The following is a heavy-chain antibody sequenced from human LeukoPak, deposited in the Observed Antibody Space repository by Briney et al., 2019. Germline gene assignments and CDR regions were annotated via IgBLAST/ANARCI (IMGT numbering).Heavy chain of an antibody. V-gene: IGHV3-11*01. Sequence: PGGSLRLSCAASGFTFSDYYMSWIRQAPGKGLEWVSYISSSGSTIYSADSVKGRFTISRDNSKNTLYLQMHSLRAEDTAIYYCAKPSRDFDSSGYSHFDYWGQGTLVTVSS. D-gene: IGHD3-22*01. J-gene: IGHJ4*02. CDR1: GFTFSDYY. CDR2: ISSSGSTI. CDR3: AKPSRDFDSSGYSHFDY.